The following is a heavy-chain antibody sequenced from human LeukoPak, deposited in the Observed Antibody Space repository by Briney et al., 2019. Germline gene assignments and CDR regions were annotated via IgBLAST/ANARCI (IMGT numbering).Heavy chain of an antibody. CDR1: GFAFSSNW. V-gene: IGHV3-74*01. Sequence: GGSLRLSCAASGFAFSSNWMHWVRQTPGKGLVWVSRINSGGSGTSYADSVEGRFTISRDNAKYTLYLQMNSLKGEDTAVYYCATSLGPLTEYWGQGTLVTVSS. CDR2: INSGGSGT. J-gene: IGHJ4*02. D-gene: IGHD7-27*01. CDR3: ATSLGPLTEY.